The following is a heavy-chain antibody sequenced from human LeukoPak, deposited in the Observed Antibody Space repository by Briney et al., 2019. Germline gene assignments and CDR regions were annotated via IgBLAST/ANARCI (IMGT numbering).Heavy chain of an antibody. D-gene: IGHD3-10*01. V-gene: IGHV3-30*18. CDR1: GFTFSSYG. J-gene: IGHJ4*02. CDR3: AKDGDVYGSGRYYANPPTDY. CDR2: ISYDGSNK. Sequence: PGGSLRLSCAASGFTFSSYGMHWARQAPGKGLEWVAVISYDGSNKYYADSVKGRFTISRDNSKNTLYLQMNSLRAEDTAVYYCAKDGDVYGSGRYYANPPTDYWGQGTLVTVSS.